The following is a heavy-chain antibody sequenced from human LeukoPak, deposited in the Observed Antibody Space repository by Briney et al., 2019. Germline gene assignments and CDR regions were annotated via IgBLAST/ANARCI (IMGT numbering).Heavy chain of an antibody. D-gene: IGHD3-3*01. V-gene: IGHV4-39*01. Sequence: SETLSLTCTVSGGSISSSSYYWGWIRQPPGKGLEWIGSIYYSGSTYYNPSLKSRVTISVDTSKNQFSLKLSSVTAADTAVYYCARWYYDFWGGPKKHDAFDIWGQGTMVTVSS. CDR1: GGSISSSSYY. CDR3: ARWYYDFWGGPKKHDAFDI. J-gene: IGHJ3*02. CDR2: IYYSGST.